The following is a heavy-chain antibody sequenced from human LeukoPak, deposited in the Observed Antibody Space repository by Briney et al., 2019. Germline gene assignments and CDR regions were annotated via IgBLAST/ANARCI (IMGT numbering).Heavy chain of an antibody. CDR2: IKQDGSEK. D-gene: IGHD6-13*01. CDR3: ARVHKESSSWAH. Sequence: RPGESLGLSCAGSGFTLSDYWMSWVRQAPGKGLEWVANIKQDGSEKYYVDSVKGRFTISRDNAKNSLYLQMNSLRVEDTAVYYCARVHKESSSWAHWGQGTLVTVSS. V-gene: IGHV3-7*01. CDR1: GFTLSDYW. J-gene: IGHJ4*02.